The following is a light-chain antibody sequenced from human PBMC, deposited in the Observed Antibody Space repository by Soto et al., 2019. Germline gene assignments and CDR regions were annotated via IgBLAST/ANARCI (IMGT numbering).Light chain of an antibody. V-gene: IGKV1-17*01. Sequence: IQMTQSPSSLSASIGDRVTITCRSSQVITNDLGWYQQKPGKAPKRLIYAASTLQSGVPSRFSGSGSGTDFTFTISSLQPEDIATYYCQQYDNLPITFGQGTRLAIK. J-gene: IGKJ5*01. CDR1: QVITND. CDR2: AAS. CDR3: QQYDNLPIT.